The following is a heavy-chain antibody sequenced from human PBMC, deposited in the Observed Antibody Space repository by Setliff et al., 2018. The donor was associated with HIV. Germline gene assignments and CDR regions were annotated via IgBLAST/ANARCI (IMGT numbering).Heavy chain of an antibody. CDR2: IYYSGST. J-gene: IGHJ6*02. CDR3: ARDGDYNYYGMDV. CDR1: GGSISSGSYV. Sequence: KTSETLSLTCTVSGGSISSGSYVWSWIRQPPGKGLEWIGYIYYSGSTNYNPSLKSRVTISVDTPKNQFSLKLSSVTAADTAVYYCARDGDYNYYGMDVWGQGTTVTVSS. D-gene: IGHD4-17*01. V-gene: IGHV4-61*01.